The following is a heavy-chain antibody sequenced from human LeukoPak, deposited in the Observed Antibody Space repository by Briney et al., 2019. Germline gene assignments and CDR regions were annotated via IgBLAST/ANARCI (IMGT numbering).Heavy chain of an antibody. V-gene: IGHV3-11*01. Sequence: NPGGSLRLSCAASGFTFSDYYMSWIRQAPGKGLEWVSLISSTSPRAISYGDSVKDRFTTSRDNARNSLFLQMNSLRAEDTAMYYCASHKGCGGDCSPLGAFDIWGQGTMVTVSS. CDR3: ASHKGCGGDCSPLGAFDI. CDR2: ISSTSPRAI. CDR1: GFTFSDYY. J-gene: IGHJ3*02. D-gene: IGHD2-21*02.